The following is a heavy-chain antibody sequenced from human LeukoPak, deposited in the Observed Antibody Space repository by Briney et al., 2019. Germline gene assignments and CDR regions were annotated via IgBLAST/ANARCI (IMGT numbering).Heavy chain of an antibody. V-gene: IGHV1-69*05. D-gene: IGHD2-2*01. CDR2: IIPIFGTA. CDR3: ARGGRYCSSTSCFDY. Sequence: GASVKVSCKASGGTFSSYAISWVRQDPGQGLEWMGGIIPIFGTANYARKFQGRVTITTDESTRTAYMELSSLRSEDTAVYYCARGGRYCSSTSCFDYWGQGILVTVSS. CDR1: GGTFSSYA. J-gene: IGHJ4*02.